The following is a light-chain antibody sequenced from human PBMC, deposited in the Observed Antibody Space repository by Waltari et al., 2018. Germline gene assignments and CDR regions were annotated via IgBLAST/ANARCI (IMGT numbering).Light chain of an antibody. J-gene: IGKJ1*01. CDR1: QSIINNY. CDR2: DAS. Sequence: EIVLTQSPGTLSLSPGEGATLACRASQSIINNYLAWYQQRPGQAPRLLVYDASSRATGIPDRFSGSGSGTDFTLTISGLEPEDFALYFCQQHGSFPQTFGQGTKVEIK. V-gene: IGKV3-20*01. CDR3: QQHGSFPQT.